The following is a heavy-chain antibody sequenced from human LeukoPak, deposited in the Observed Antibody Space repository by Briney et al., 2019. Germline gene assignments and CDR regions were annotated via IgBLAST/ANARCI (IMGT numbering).Heavy chain of an antibody. V-gene: IGHV3-30*04. CDR2: ISYDGSNK. D-gene: IGHD4-17*01. CDR3: ARGHWRVYGYFDY. CDR1: GFTFSSYA. Sequence: GGSLRLSCAASGFTFSSYAMHWVRQAPGKGLEWVAVISYDGSNKYYADSVKGRFTISRDNSKNTLYLQMNSLRAEDTAVYYCARGHWRVYGYFDYWGQGTLVTVSS. J-gene: IGHJ4*02.